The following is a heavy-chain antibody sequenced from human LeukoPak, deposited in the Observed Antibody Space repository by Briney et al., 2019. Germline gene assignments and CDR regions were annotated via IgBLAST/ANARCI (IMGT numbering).Heavy chain of an antibody. V-gene: IGHV1-8*03. CDR2: MNPNSGNT. Sequence: EASVKVSCKASGYTFTSYDINWVRQATGQGLEWMGWMNPNSGNTGYAQKFQGRVTITRNTSISTAYMELSSLRSGDTAVYYCARVGSSSWFSPYYYYYYMDVWGKGTTVTVSS. J-gene: IGHJ6*03. D-gene: IGHD6-13*01. CDR1: GYTFTSYD. CDR3: ARVGSSSWFSPYYYYYYMDV.